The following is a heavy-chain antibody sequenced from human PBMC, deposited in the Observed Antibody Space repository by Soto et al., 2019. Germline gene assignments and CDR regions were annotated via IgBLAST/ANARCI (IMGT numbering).Heavy chain of an antibody. D-gene: IGHD3-10*01. Sequence: SETLSLTCAVYGGSFSAYYWSWIRQPPGKGLEWIGEINHSGSTNYNPSLKSRVTISVDTSKNQFSLKLSSVTAADTAVYYCARERNRWFGELLAFDYWGQGTLVTVSS. CDR3: ARERNRWFGELLAFDY. CDR2: INHSGST. CDR1: GGSFSAYY. J-gene: IGHJ4*02. V-gene: IGHV4-34*01.